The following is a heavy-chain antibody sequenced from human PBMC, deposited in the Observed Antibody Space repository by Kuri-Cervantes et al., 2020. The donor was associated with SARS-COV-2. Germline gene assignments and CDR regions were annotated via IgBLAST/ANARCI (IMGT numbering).Heavy chain of an antibody. J-gene: IGHJ4*02. CDR1: GFTFSTYN. CDR3: AKDVTSSGWYNVFDY. CDR2: ISGSGGST. D-gene: IGHD6-19*01. Sequence: GESLKISCAASGFTFSTYNMNWVRQAPGKGLEWVSVISGSGGSTYYADSVKGRFTISRDNSKNTLYLQMNSLRAEDTAVYYCAKDVTSSGWYNVFDYWGQGTLVTVSS. V-gene: IGHV3-23*01.